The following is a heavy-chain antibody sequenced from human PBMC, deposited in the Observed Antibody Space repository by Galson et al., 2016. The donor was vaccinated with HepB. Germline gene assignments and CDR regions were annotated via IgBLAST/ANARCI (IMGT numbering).Heavy chain of an antibody. CDR1: GLTFNNAW. CDR3: ARDLRELLADFYYNFYAMDV. V-gene: IGHV3-15*01. Sequence: SLRLTCAASGLTFNNAWMSWVRQAPGKGLEWVGRIKSKADGGATDYAAPVKGRFTISREDSKNTLYLQMNSLRAEDTAVYYCARDLRELLADFYYNFYAMDVWGQGTTVTVSS. D-gene: IGHD3-10*01. J-gene: IGHJ6*02. CDR2: IKSKADGGAT.